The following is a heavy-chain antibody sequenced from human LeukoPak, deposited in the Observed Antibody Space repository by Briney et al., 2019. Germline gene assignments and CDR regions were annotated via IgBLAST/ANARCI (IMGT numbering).Heavy chain of an antibody. CDR1: GGTFSSYA. CDR2: IIPILGIA. J-gene: IGHJ3*02. D-gene: IGHD3-16*02. CDR3: ARDSTITFGGVIVNDALDI. V-gene: IGHV1-69*04. Sequence: SVKVSCKASGGTFSSYAISWVRQAPGQGLEWMGRIIPILGIANYAQKFQGRVTITADKSTSTAYMELSSLRSEDTAVYYCARDSTITFGGVIVNDALDIWGQGTMVTVSS.